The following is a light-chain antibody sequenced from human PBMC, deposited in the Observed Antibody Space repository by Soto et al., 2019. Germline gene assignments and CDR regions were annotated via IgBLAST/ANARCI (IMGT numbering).Light chain of an antibody. V-gene: IGKV1-39*01. CDR1: QSITNY. CDR2: AAS. Sequence: DIQMTQSPSSLSASVGDRVTIACRASQSITNYLNWYQQKPGKAPKLLIYAASSLQGGVPSRFSGSGPGTDFTLTIPSLQPEDFATYYCQQSYSIPATFGGGTKVDIK. CDR3: QQSYSIPAT. J-gene: IGKJ4*01.